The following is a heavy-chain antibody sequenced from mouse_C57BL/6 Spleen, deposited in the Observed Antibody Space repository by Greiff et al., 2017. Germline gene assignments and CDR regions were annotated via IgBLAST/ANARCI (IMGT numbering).Heavy chain of an antibody. Sequence: EVMLVESGEGLVKPGGSLKLSCAASGFTFSSYAMSWVRQTPEKRLEWVAYISSGGDYIYYADTVKGRFTISRDNARNTLYLQMSSLKSEDTAMYYCTRTVDYYGSSYYFDYWGQGTTLTVSS. D-gene: IGHD1-1*01. V-gene: IGHV5-9-1*02. CDR3: TRTVDYYGSSYYFDY. J-gene: IGHJ2*01. CDR2: ISSGGDYI. CDR1: GFTFSSYA.